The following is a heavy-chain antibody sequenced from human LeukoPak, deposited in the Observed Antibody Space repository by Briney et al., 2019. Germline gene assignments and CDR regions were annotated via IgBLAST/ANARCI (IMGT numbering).Heavy chain of an antibody. CDR1: GGSFSGYY. CDR2: INHSGST. V-gene: IGHV4-34*01. D-gene: IGHD6-6*01. Sequence: SETLSLTCAVYGGSFSGYYWSWIRQPPGKGLEWIGEINHSGSTNYNPSLKSRVTISVDTSKNQFSLKLSSVTAADTAVYYCARAGAALEDWFDPWGQGTLVTVSS. J-gene: IGHJ5*02. CDR3: ARAGAALEDWFDP.